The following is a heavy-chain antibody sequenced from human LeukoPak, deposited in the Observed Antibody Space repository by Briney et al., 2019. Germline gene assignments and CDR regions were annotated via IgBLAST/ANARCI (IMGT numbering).Heavy chain of an antibody. J-gene: IGHJ4*02. CDR3: ARDGDGYNPGLFDY. Sequence: SETLSLTCTVSGGSISSSSYYWGWIRQPPGKGLEWIGSIYYSGSTYYNPSLKSQVTISVDTSKNQFSLKLSSVTAADTAVYYCARDGDGYNPGLFDYWGQGTLVTVSS. V-gene: IGHV4-39*07. D-gene: IGHD5-24*01. CDR1: GGSISSSSYY. CDR2: IYYSGST.